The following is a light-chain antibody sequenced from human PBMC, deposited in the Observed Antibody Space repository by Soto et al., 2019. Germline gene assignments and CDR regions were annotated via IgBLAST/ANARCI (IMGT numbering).Light chain of an antibody. CDR3: SSSASSSDYL. CDR1: SSDVGGYNH. CDR2: EVT. V-gene: IGLV2-14*01. J-gene: IGLJ2*01. Sequence: QSALTQPASVSGSPGQSITISCTGTSSDVGGYNHVSWYQIHPGKAPKLIIYEVTSRPSGVSYRFSGSKSGNSASLTISGLQAEDEADYYCSSSASSSDYLFGGGTKLTV.